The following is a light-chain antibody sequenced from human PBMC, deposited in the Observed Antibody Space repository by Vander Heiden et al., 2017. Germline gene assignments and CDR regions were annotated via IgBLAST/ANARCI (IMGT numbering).Light chain of an antibody. CDR2: AVS. J-gene: IGKJ2*02. CDR3: MQDTHSCT. CDR1: QSLVSSDGNTF. Sequence: VMNEFPLPLVVTLRQKASSACRSSQSLVSSDGNTFLNWFQQTPDESPMLLIYAVSTPDAVVPDIFGGSCSGTVFTLKIRMVDADDVVSYYYRMQDTHSCTFGQGTKLEI. V-gene: IGKV2-30*01.